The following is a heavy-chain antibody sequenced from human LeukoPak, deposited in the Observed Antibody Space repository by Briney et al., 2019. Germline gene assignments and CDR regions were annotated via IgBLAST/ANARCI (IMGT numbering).Heavy chain of an antibody. CDR1: GYTFTSYD. J-gene: IGHJ5*02. D-gene: IGHD2-15*01. CDR3: ARGRYCSGGSCYYNWFDP. CDR2: MNPNSGNT. Sequence: ASVKVSCKASGYTFTSYDINWVRQATGQGLEWMGWMNPNSGNTGYAQKFQGRVTMTRNTSISTAYMELSSLRSEDTAVYCCARGRYCSGGSCYYNWFDPWGQGTLVTVSS. V-gene: IGHV1-8*01.